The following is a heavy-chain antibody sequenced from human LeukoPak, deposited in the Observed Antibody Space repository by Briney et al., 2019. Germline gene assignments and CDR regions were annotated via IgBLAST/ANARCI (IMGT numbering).Heavy chain of an antibody. J-gene: IGHJ4*02. Sequence: VASAKVSCKVSGYTFTDYYMHWVQQAPGKGLEWMGLVDPEDGETIYAEKFQGRVTITADTSTDTAYMELSSLRSEDTAVYYCATDPNGLPGGYWGQGTLVTVSS. D-gene: IGHD3-16*01. V-gene: IGHV1-69-2*01. CDR1: GYTFTDYY. CDR3: ATDPNGLPGGY. CDR2: VDPEDGET.